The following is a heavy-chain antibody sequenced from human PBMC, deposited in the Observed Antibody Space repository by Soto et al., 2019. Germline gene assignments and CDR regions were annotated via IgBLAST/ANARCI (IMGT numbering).Heavy chain of an antibody. CDR2: ISAYNGNT. CDR1: GYTFTSYG. D-gene: IGHD3-10*01. CDR3: ARDNQLLWFGELLDYFDY. Sequence: ASVKVSCKASGYTFTSYGISWVRQAPGQGLEWMGWISAYNGNTNYAQKLQGRVTMTTDTSTSTAYMELRSLRSDDTAVYYCARDNQLLWFGELLDYFDYWGQGTLVTVSS. J-gene: IGHJ4*02. V-gene: IGHV1-18*01.